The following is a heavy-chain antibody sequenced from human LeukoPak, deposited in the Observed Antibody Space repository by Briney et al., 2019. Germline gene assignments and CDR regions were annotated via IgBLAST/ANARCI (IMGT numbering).Heavy chain of an antibody. CDR3: AREGAGHYDILTGYYYFDY. D-gene: IGHD3-9*01. Sequence: GPSVKVSCKASGGTFSSYAISWVRQAPGQGLEWMGGIIPIFGTANYAQKFQGRVTITADESTSTAYMELSSLRSEDTAVYYCAREGAGHYDILTGYYYFDYWGQGTLVTVSS. CDR1: GGTFSSYA. V-gene: IGHV1-69*01. CDR2: IIPIFGTA. J-gene: IGHJ4*02.